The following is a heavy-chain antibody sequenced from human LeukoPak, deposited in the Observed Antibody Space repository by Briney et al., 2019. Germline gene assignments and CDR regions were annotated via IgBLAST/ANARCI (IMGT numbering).Heavy chain of an antibody. Sequence: GRSLRLSCTASRFTFSNCGMHWVRQAPGKRLEWVAVFSYDGSDIYYGDSVKGRFTISRDISKNTLYLQMNSLRAEDTAVYYCVKEQSSGGYRVADYWGQGTLVTVSS. V-gene: IGHV3-30*18. J-gene: IGHJ4*02. D-gene: IGHD6-19*01. CDR1: RFTFSNCG. CDR2: FSYDGSDI. CDR3: VKEQSSGGYRVADY.